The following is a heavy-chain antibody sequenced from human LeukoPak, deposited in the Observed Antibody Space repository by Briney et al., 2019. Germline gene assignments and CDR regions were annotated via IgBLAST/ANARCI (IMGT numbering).Heavy chain of an antibody. CDR1: GFTFSSYA. J-gene: IGHJ6*03. CDR2: ISSSSSYI. CDR3: ARDESSGWEYYYYYMDV. Sequence: GGSLRLSCAASGFTFSSYAMSWVRQAPGKGLEWVSSISSSSSYIYYADSVKGRFTISRDNAKNSLYLQMNSLRAEDTAVYYCARDESSGWEYYYYYMDVWGKGTTVTVSS. D-gene: IGHD6-19*01. V-gene: IGHV3-21*01.